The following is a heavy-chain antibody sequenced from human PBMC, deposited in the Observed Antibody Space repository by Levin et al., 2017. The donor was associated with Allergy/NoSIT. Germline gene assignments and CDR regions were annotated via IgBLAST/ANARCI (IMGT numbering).Heavy chain of an antibody. CDR2: IWYDGNKK. D-gene: IGHD5-12*01. Sequence: GGSLRLSCEASGFSFNKYGMHWVRQAPGKGLEWVAVIWYDGNKKLYADSVTGRFTISRDDSKNAVYLQTNGLRAEDTAIYYCARDGGGDSGYDLAFDIWGQGTKVTVSS. CDR3: ARDGGGDSGYDLAFDI. J-gene: IGHJ3*02. CDR1: GFSFNKYG. V-gene: IGHV3-33*01.